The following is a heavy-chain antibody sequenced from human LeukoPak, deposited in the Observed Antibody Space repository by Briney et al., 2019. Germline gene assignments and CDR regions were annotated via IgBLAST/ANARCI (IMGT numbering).Heavy chain of an antibody. CDR2: ISTGTGNP. CDR1: GYTFTKYA. V-gene: IGHV7-4-1*02. J-gene: IGHJ4*02. D-gene: IGHD3-10*01. CDR3: TRDFCNSGSSLLDY. Sequence: ASVKVSCKASGYTFTKYAMNWLRQAPGQRPEWMGWISTGTGNPTYAQGFTGRFVFSLGTSVSTAYLEITSLKAEDTAVYYCTRDFCNSGSSLLDYWGQGTLVTVSS.